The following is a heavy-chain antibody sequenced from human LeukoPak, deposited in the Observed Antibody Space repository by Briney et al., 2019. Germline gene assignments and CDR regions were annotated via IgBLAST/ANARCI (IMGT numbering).Heavy chain of an antibody. CDR3: AKLPTGYPNWFDP. V-gene: IGHV3-23*01. CDR1: GFTFSTSV. CDR2: ISANGGST. D-gene: IGHD3-9*01. Sequence: GGSLRLSCAASGFTFSTSVMSWVRQPPGKGLEWVSAISANGGSTYYADSVTGRFTISRDNSKNTLYLQMNSLRAEDTALYYCAKLPTGYPNWFDPWGQGTLVTVSS. J-gene: IGHJ5*02.